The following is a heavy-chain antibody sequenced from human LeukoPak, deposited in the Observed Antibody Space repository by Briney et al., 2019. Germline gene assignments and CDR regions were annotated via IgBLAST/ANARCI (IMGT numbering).Heavy chain of an antibody. CDR1: GYTFTGYY. V-gene: IGHV1-18*04. CDR3: ARAPSSGWNNWFDP. J-gene: IGHJ5*02. CDR2: ISGYNGNT. D-gene: IGHD6-19*01. Sequence: ASVKVSCKASGYTFTGYYMHWVRQAPGQGLEWMGWISGYNGNTNYAQQLQGRVTMTTDTSTSTAYMELRSLRSDDSAVYYCARAPSSGWNNWFDPWGQGTLVTVSS.